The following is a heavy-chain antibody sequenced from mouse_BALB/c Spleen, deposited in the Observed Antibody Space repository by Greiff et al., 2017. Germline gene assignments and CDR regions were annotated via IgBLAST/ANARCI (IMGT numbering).Heavy chain of an antibody. Sequence: EVKLVESGGGLVKPGGSPKLSCAASGFTFSDYYMYWVRQTPEKRLEWVATISDGGSYTYYPDSVKGRFTISRDNAKNNLYLQMSSLKSEDTAMYYCARGNGYDGESRAYWGQGTLVTVSA. CDR3: ARGNGYDGESRAY. V-gene: IGHV5-4*02. D-gene: IGHD2-2*01. CDR2: ISDGGSYT. CDR1: GFTFSDYY. J-gene: IGHJ3*01.